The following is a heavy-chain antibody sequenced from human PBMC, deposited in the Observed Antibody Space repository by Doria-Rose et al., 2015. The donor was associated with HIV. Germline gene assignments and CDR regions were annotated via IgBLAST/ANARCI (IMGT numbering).Heavy chain of an antibody. Sequence: QITLKESGPVLVKPTETLTLTCTVSGVSLSSPGMGVSWIRHPPGKALEWLANIFSDDERSYKTSLKSRLTISRGTSKGQVVLTMTDMDPVDTATYYCARIKSSRWYHKYYFDFWGQGTLVIVSA. V-gene: IGHV2-26*01. J-gene: IGHJ4*02. CDR2: IFSDDER. D-gene: IGHD6-13*01. CDR3: ARIKSSRWYHKYYFDF. CDR1: GVSLSSPGMG.